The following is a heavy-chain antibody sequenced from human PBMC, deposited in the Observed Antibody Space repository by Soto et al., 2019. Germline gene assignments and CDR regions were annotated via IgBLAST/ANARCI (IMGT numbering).Heavy chain of an antibody. CDR2: IIPIFERT. J-gene: IGHJ6*02. V-gene: IGHV1-69*06. Sequence: VELVQSGSEVKKPGSSVKVSCKTSGGPFTSFDVNWVRQAPGQGLEWMGGIIPIFERTNYAQKFQGRVTITADMATTTAYMELGSLRSDDTAVYFCAVGLSGSYYQNGMDVWGLGTTVIVS. D-gene: IGHD1-26*01. CDR3: AVGLSGSYYQNGMDV. CDR1: GGPFTSFD.